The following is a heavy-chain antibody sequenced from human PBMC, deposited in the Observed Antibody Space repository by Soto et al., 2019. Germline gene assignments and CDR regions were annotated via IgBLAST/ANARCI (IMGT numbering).Heavy chain of an antibody. CDR2: ISAYNGNT. D-gene: IGHD3-22*01. V-gene: IGHV1-18*04. Sequence: GSVEVSCKASGYTFTSYGMSWVRQAPGQGLEWMGWISAYNGNTNYAQKLQSRVTMTTDTSTSTAYMELRSLRSADTAVYYCASPDSSGYRAFDIWGQGTMVTVSS. J-gene: IGHJ3*02. CDR1: GYTFTSYG. CDR3: ASPDSSGYRAFDI.